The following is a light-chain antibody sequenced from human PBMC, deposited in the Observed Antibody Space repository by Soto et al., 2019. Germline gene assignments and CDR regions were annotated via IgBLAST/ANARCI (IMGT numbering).Light chain of an antibody. J-gene: IGLJ1*01. Sequence: QSVLTQPASVSGSPGQSITISCTGTSSDVGGYNYVSWYQQHPGKAPKLMIYDVSNRPSGVSNRFSGSTSGNTASLTISGLQAEDEADYYCSSYTSSSTPLYVFGTGTKVTVL. V-gene: IGLV2-14*01. CDR2: DVS. CDR1: SSDVGGYNY. CDR3: SSYTSSSTPLYV.